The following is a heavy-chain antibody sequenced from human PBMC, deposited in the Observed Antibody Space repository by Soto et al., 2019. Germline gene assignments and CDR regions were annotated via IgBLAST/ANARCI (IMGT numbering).Heavy chain of an antibody. CDR1: GYTLTELS. CDR3: ATCYGNYYGMDV. CDR2: FDPEDGET. D-gene: IGHD4-17*01. V-gene: IGHV1-24*01. Sequence: ASVKVSCKVSGYTLTELSMHWVRQAPGKGLEWMGGFDPEDGETIYAQKFQGRVTMTEDTSTDTAYMELSSLRSEDTAVYYCATCYGNYYGMDVWGQGTTVTVSS. J-gene: IGHJ6*02.